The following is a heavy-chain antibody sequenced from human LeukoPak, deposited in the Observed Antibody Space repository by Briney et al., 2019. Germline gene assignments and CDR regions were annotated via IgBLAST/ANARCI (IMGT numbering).Heavy chain of an antibody. CDR1: GGTFSSYA. Sequence: ASVKVSYKASGGTFSSYAISWVRQAPGQGLEWMGGIIPIFGTANYAQKFQGRVTITADESTSTAYMELSSLRSEDTAVYYCARDLGLDKVVVVPAAMAGHDAFDIWGQGTMVTVSS. V-gene: IGHV1-69*01. CDR2: IIPIFGTA. D-gene: IGHD2-2*01. CDR3: ARDLGLDKVVVVPAAMAGHDAFDI. J-gene: IGHJ3*02.